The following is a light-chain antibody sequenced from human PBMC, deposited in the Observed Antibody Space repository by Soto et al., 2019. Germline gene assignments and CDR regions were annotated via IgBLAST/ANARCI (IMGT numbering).Light chain of an antibody. Sequence: QAVVTQEPSLTVSPGGTVTLTCGSNTGAVTSGHYPYWFQQKPGQAPRTLIYDTSNKHSWTPARFAGSLLGGKAALTLSGAQPEDGAEYYCSLSYNGAVVFGGGTKLTVL. V-gene: IGLV7-46*01. CDR2: DTS. CDR3: SLSYNGAVV. CDR1: TGAVTSGHY. J-gene: IGLJ3*02.